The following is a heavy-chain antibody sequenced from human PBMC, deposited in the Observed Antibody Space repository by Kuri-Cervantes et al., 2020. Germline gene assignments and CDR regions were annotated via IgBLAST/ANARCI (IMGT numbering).Heavy chain of an antibody. J-gene: IGHJ6*02. D-gene: IGHD1-26*01. Sequence: ASVKVSCKASGYTFTSYDINWVRQATGQGLEWMGWMNPNSGNTGYAQKFQERVTITRDMSTSTAYMELSSLRSEDTAVYYCAAESESYIVGATNYYYYGMDVWGQGTTVTVSS. CDR3: AAESESYIVGATNYYYYGMDV. CDR2: MNPNSGNT. CDR1: GYTFTSYD. V-gene: IGHV1-8*01.